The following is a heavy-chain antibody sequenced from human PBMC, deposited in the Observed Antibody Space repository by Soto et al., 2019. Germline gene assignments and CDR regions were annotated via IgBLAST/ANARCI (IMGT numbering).Heavy chain of an antibody. CDR2: IIPIFGTA. J-gene: IGHJ4*02. Sequence: VASVKVSCKASGGTFSSYAISWVRQAPGQGLEWMGGIIPIFGTANYAQKFQGRVTITADKSTSTAYMELSSLRSEDTAVYYCARGMVRGVIIIDYWGQGTLVTVSS. V-gene: IGHV1-69*06. D-gene: IGHD3-10*01. CDR3: ARGMVRGVIIIDY. CDR1: GGTFSSYA.